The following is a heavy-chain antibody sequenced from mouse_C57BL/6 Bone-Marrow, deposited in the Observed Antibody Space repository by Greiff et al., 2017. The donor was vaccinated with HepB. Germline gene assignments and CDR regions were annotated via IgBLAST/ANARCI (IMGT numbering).Heavy chain of an antibody. Sequence: QVQLQQSGAELVRPGTSVKVSCKASGYAFTNYLIEWVKQRPGQGLEWIGVINPGSGGTNYNEKFKGKATLTADKSSSTAYMQLSSLTSEDSAVYFCARAGDGYYEFAYWGQGTLVTVSA. CDR1: GYAFTNYL. D-gene: IGHD2-3*01. J-gene: IGHJ3*01. CDR3: ARAGDGYYEFAY. CDR2: INPGSGGT. V-gene: IGHV1-54*01.